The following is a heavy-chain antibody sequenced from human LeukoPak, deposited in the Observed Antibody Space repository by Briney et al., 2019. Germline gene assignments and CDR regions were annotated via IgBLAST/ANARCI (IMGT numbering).Heavy chain of an antibody. Sequence: PGGSLRLFCAASGFTFSSYGMHWVRQAPGKGLEWVAVISYDGSNKYYADSVKGRFTISRDNSKNTLYLQMNSLRAEDTAVYYCAKGGYIVVVPAATPLFDYWGQGTLVTVSS. D-gene: IGHD2-2*01. CDR3: AKGGYIVVVPAATPLFDY. CDR2: ISYDGSNK. J-gene: IGHJ4*02. CDR1: GFTFSSYG. V-gene: IGHV3-30*18.